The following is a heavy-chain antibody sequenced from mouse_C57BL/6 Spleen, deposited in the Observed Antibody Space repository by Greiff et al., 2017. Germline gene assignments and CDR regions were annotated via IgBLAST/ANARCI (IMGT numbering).Heavy chain of an antibody. V-gene: IGHV2-2*01. J-gene: IGHJ1*03. CDR2: IWSGGST. Sequence: VMLVESGPGLVQPSQSLSITCTVSGFSLTSYGVHWVRQSPGKGLEWLGVIWSGGSTDYNAAFISRLSISKDNSKSQVFFKMNSLQADDTAIYYCARTEGDDGSSHWYFDVWGTGTTVTVSS. D-gene: IGHD1-1*01. CDR1: GFSLTSYG. CDR3: ARTEGDDGSSHWYFDV.